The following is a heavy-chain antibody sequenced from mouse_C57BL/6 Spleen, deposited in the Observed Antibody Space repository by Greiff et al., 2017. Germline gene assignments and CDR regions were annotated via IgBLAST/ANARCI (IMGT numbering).Heavy chain of an antibody. Sequence: VQLQQPGAELVKPGASVKLSCKASGYTFTSYWMHWVKQRPGQGLEWIGMIHPNSGSTNYNEKFKSKATLAVDKSSSTAYMLLSSLTSENSAVYYCARGEYDYPWFAYWGQGTLVTVSA. CDR3: ARGEYDYPWFAY. J-gene: IGHJ3*01. D-gene: IGHD2-4*01. V-gene: IGHV1-64*01. CDR2: IHPNSGST. CDR1: GYTFTSYW.